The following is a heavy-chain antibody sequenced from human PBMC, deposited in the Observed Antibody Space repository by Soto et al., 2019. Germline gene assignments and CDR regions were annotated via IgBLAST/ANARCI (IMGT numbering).Heavy chain of an antibody. V-gene: IGHV3-7*01. CDR2: INQDGSEK. CDR1: RLTFSNYW. CDR3: ATLGVGNLGY. D-gene: IGHD2-15*01. Sequence: EVQLVESGGGLVQPGGSLRLSCAASRLTFSNYWMNWVRKAPGKGLEWVANINQDGSEKFYVDSVKGRFTISRDNSKDSLYLQMNSLRDEDTAVYYCATLGVGNLGYWGQGTLVTVSS. J-gene: IGHJ4*02.